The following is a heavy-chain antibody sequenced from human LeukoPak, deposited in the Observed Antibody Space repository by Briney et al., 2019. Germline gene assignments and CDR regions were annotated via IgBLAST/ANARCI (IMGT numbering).Heavy chain of an antibody. Sequence: ASVKVSCKASGYTFTSYAMHWVRQAPGQRLEWMGWINAGNGNTKYSQKFQGSVTITRDTSASTAYMELSSLRSEDTAVYYCASTLGYCSSTSCDLPTGYWGQGTLVTVSS. CDR3: ASTLGYCSSTSCDLPTGY. D-gene: IGHD2-2*01. CDR2: INAGNGNT. J-gene: IGHJ4*02. CDR1: GYTFTSYA. V-gene: IGHV1-3*01.